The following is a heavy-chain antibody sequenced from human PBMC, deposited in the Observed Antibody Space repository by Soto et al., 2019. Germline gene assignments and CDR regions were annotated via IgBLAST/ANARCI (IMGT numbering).Heavy chain of an antibody. D-gene: IGHD5-18*01. CDR2: MNPSSGGT. J-gene: IGHJ4*02. CDR3: ARLDTTMVNIDY. Sequence: ASVKGSCKASGYTFTGYYMHWVRQAPGQGLAWMGWMNPSSGGTNYAQKFQGRITMTRDTSISTAYMELSSLRSDDTAVYYCARLDTTMVNIDYWGQGTLVTVYS. CDR1: GYTFTGYY. V-gene: IGHV1-2*02.